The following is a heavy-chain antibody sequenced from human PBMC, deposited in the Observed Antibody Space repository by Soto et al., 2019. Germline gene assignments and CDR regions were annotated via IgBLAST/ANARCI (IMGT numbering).Heavy chain of an antibody. J-gene: IGHJ4*02. Sequence: QVQLQESGPGLVKPSETLSLTCTVSGGSISSYYWSWIRQPAGKGLEWIGRIYTSGSTNYNPSLRSRVTMSVDTSKNQFSLKLSSVTPADTAVYYCARDGRGDSYGYTGDYFDYWGQGTLVTVSS. D-gene: IGHD5-18*01. CDR1: GGSISSYY. CDR2: IYTSGST. CDR3: ARDGRGDSYGYTGDYFDY. V-gene: IGHV4-4*07.